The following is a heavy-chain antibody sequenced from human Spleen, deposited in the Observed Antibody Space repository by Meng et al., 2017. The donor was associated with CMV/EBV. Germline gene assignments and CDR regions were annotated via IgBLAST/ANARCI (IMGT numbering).Heavy chain of an antibody. J-gene: IGHJ4*02. V-gene: IGHV1-46*01. CDR1: FTSYA. D-gene: IGHD3-22*01. CDR2: INPSGGST. Sequence: FTSYAMHWVRQAPGQGLEWMGIINPSGGSTSYAQKFQGRVTMTRDTSTSTVYMELSSLRSEDTAVYYCARASEYYYDSSGYSYYFDYWGQGTLVTVSS. CDR3: ARASEYYYDSSGYSYYFDY.